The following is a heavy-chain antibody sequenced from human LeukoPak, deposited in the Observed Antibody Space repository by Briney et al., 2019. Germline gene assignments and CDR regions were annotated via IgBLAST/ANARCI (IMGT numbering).Heavy chain of an antibody. Sequence: RGSLRLSCAASGFTFSSYGMHWVRQAPGKGLEWVAVIWYDGSDEYYADSVKGRFTISRDNSKNTLYLQMNSLTAEDTAVYYCARTNLYVDTAVNDAFDIWGQGTMVTVSS. CDR3: ARTNLYVDTAVNDAFDI. V-gene: IGHV3-33*01. D-gene: IGHD5-18*01. J-gene: IGHJ3*02. CDR2: IWYDGSDE. CDR1: GFTFSSYG.